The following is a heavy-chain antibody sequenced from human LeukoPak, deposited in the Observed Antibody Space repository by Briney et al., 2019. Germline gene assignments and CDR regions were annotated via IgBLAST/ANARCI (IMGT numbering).Heavy chain of an antibody. J-gene: IGHJ3*02. CDR3: ARDPPHCGGDCSGWDDAFDI. CDR2: ISSSSSTI. V-gene: IGHV3-48*01. Sequence: GGSLRLSCAASGFTFSSYSMNWVRQAPGKGLEWVSYISSSSSTIYYADSVKGRFTISRDNAKNSLYLQMNSLRAEDTAVYYCARDPPHCGGDCSGWDDAFDIWGQGTMVTVSS. D-gene: IGHD2-21*01. CDR1: GFTFSSYS.